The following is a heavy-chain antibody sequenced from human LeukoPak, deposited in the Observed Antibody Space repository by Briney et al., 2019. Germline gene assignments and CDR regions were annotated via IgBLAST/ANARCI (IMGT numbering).Heavy chain of an antibody. D-gene: IGHD4-23*01. J-gene: IGHJ4*02. CDR3: ARDSHDYGGSLRVEY. CDR1: GFTFSTYW. CDR2: LKQDGSEK. Sequence: GGSLRLFCAASGFTFSTYWMSWVRQAPGKGLEWVANLKQDGSEKNYVDSVKGRFTISRDNAKNSLYLQMNSLRAEDTAVYYCARDSHDYGGSLRVEYWGQGTLVTVSS. V-gene: IGHV3-7*01.